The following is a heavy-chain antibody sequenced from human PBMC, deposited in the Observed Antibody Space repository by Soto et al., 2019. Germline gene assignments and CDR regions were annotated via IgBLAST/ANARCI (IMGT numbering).Heavy chain of an antibody. V-gene: IGHV2-5*02. CDR2: IYWDDDK. Sequence: QITLKESGPTLVKPTQTLTLTCTFSGFSLSTSGVGVGWIRQPPGKALEWLALIYWDDDKRHSPSLKSRLTXTXXTSKNQVVLTMTNVDPVDTATYYCAHIATGASPNYWGQGTLVTVSS. D-gene: IGHD2-15*01. CDR3: AHIATGASPNY. CDR1: GFSLSTSGVG. J-gene: IGHJ4*02.